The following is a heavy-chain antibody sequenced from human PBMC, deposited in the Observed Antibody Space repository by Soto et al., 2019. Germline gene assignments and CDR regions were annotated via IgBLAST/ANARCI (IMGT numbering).Heavy chain of an antibody. CDR2: IYYRGST. CDR1: GDSITSGGYY. V-gene: IGHV4-31*03. Sequence: QVQLQESGPGLVKPSQTLSLTCTVSGDSITSGGYYWSWIRQHPGKGLEWIGNIYYRGSTYYNPSLKSRVTMSIDTSKNQFSLKLSSVTAADTAVYYCACGSENYYETTEAFDVWGQGTMVTVSS. CDR3: ACGSENYYETTEAFDV. J-gene: IGHJ3*01. D-gene: IGHD3-10*01.